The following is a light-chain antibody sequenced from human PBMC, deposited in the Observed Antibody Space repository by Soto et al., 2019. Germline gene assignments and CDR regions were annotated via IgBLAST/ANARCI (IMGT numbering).Light chain of an antibody. CDR3: QQYNNWPRT. Sequence: DIVMTQSPATLSFSPVSTYALSCWASQSVSSDLAWYHQKPGQAPRLLIYGASTRATGIPARFSGSGSGTEFTLTINSLQSEDFAVYYCQQYNNWPRTFGQGTKVDI. V-gene: IGKV3-15*01. CDR1: QSVSSD. CDR2: GAS. J-gene: IGKJ1*01.